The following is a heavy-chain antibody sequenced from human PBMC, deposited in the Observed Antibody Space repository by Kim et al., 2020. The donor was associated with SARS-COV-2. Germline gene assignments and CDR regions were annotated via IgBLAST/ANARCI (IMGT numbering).Heavy chain of an antibody. CDR1: GFTFSSYS. J-gene: IGHJ4*02. V-gene: IGHV3-21*01. CDR3: ARGGGASSYDSSGYFY. D-gene: IGHD3-22*01. Sequence: GGSLRLSCAASGFTFSSYSMNWVRQAPGKGLEWVSSISSSSSYIYYADSVKGRFTISRDNAKNSLYLQMNSLRAEDTAVYYCARGGGASSYDSSGYFYWGQGTLVTVSS. CDR2: ISSSSSYI.